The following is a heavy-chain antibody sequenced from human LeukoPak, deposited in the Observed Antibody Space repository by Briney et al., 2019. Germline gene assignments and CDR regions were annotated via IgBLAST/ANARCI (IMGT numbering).Heavy chain of an antibody. J-gene: IGHJ4*02. CDR1: GFTFSSYS. CDR3: ARVAVGAAYYFDY. Sequence: GGSLRLSCAASGFTFSSYSMNWVRQAPGKGLEWVSSISGSSSYIYYADSVKGRFTISRDNAKNSLYLQMNSLRAEDTAVYYCARVAVGAAYYFDYWGQGTLVTVSS. V-gene: IGHV3-21*01. D-gene: IGHD1-26*01. CDR2: ISGSSSYI.